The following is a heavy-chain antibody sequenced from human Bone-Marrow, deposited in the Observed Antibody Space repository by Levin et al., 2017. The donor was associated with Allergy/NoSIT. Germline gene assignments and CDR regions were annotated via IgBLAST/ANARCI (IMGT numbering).Heavy chain of an antibody. CDR1: GFTFSIYS. CDR3: ARGIIGDVRVAHKEAFDI. V-gene: IGHV3-21*01. J-gene: IGHJ3*02. D-gene: IGHD2-8*02. CDR2: ISSSGSDM. Sequence: RASVKVSCTVSGFTFSIYSINWVRQAPGKGLEWVSSISSSGSDMYYVDSVRGRFTISRDNAKNSLTLQMNSLRAEDTAVYYCARGIIGDVRVAHKEAFDIWGQGTMVSVSS.